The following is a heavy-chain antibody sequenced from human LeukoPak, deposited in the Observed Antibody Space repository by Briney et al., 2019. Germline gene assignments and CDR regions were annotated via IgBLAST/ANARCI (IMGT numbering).Heavy chain of an antibody. D-gene: IGHD1-1*01. Sequence: GGSLRLSCAASAFTFSDSWMSWVRQAPGKGLEWVANINPDGSAQHYVDSVRGRFTISRDSARSLVYLQVNSLRAEDTAVYYCAEDFGTTGTPHFWGQGTLVTVSS. CDR3: AEDFGTTGTPHF. J-gene: IGHJ4*02. CDR2: INPDGSAQ. V-gene: IGHV3-7*03. CDR1: AFTFSDSW.